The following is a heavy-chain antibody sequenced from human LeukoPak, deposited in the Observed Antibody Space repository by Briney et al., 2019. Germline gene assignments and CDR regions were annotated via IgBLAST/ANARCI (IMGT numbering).Heavy chain of an antibody. D-gene: IGHD6-13*01. V-gene: IGHV3-7*01. CDR2: IKKDGSEK. CDR3: ASELPSSSWYDY. Sequence: GGSLRLSCAASGFAFGDYWMTWVRQAPGKGLEWVANIKKDGSEKYYVASVRGRVTISRDNAKNSLYLQMNSLRAEDTAVYYCASELPSSSWYDYWGQGTLVTVSS. J-gene: IGHJ4*02. CDR1: GFAFGDYW.